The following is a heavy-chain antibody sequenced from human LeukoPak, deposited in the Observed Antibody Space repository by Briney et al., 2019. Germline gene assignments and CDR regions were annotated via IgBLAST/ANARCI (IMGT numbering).Heavy chain of an antibody. CDR3: AREVAGDNYFDY. Sequence: ASVKVSCKTSGYTFTSYFMHWVRQAPGQGLEWMAIINPSDGRANYAQKFQGRATMTRGTSTGTVYMKLSTLRSEDTAAYYCAREVAGDNYFDYWGQGTLVTVSS. CDR2: INPSDGRA. V-gene: IGHV1-46*03. CDR1: GYTFTSYF. J-gene: IGHJ4*02. D-gene: IGHD2-15*01.